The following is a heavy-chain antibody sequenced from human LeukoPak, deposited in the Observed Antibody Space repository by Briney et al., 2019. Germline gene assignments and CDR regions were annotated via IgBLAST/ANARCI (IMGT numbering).Heavy chain of an antibody. CDR2: ISSNGGST. D-gene: IGHD2-15*01. V-gene: IGHV3-64*01. J-gene: IGHJ4*02. CDR3: ARDRFCSGGSCYSGFDY. CDR1: GFTFSSYA. Sequence: PGGSLRPSCAASGFTFSSYAMHWVRQAPGKGLEYVSAISSNGGSTYYANSVKGRFTISRDNSKNTLYLQMGGLRAEDMAVYYCARDRFCSGGSCYSGFDYWGQGTLVTVSS.